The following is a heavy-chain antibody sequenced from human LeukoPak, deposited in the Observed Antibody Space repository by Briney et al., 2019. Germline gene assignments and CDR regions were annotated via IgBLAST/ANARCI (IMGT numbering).Heavy chain of an antibody. D-gene: IGHD3-3*01. CDR1: GGSISSGSYY. CDR3: ARADGLYDSFDY. V-gene: IGHV4-61*02. Sequence: SETLSLTCTVSGGSISSGSYYWSWIRQPAGKGLEWIGRIYTSGSTNYNPSLKSRVTISVDTSKNQFSLKLSSVTAADTAVYYCARADGLYDSFDYWGQGTLVTVSS. J-gene: IGHJ4*02. CDR2: IYTSGST.